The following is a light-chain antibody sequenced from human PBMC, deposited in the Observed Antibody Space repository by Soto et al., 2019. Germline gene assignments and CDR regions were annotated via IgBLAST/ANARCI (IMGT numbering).Light chain of an antibody. V-gene: IGKV3-20*01. Sequence: EIVLTQSPGTLSLSPGERATLSCRASQSVSGSSLAWYQHKPGQAPRLLIYGASSRATGIPDRFSGSGSGTDFTFIISRLEPEDFGIYYCHQFGSFPHTFGQGTALETK. CDR1: QSVSGSS. J-gene: IGKJ2*01. CDR2: GAS. CDR3: HQFGSFPHT.